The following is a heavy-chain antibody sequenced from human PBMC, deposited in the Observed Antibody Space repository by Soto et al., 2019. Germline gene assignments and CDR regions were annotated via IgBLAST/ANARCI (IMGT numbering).Heavy chain of an antibody. D-gene: IGHD3-22*01. J-gene: IGHJ6*02. CDR2: INPSSSTI. V-gene: IGHV3-48*02. CDR1: GVTFSGYS. CDR3: ARDPGYYDSSGYYYLYYYGMDV. Sequence: GGALRLSCAASGVTFSGYSMKRVRPAPGEGGAGGSYINPSSSTIYYADSVKGRFTISRDNAKNSLYLQMNSLRDEDTAVYYCARDPGYYDSSGYYYLYYYGMDVWGQGTTVTVS.